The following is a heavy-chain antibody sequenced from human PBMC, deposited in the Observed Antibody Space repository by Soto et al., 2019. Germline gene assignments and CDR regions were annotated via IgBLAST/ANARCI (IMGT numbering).Heavy chain of an antibody. CDR2: IYWDDDK. CDR3: AHWAGGGSGGSCYEY. Sequence: QITLKESGPTLVKPTQTLTLTCTFSGFSLSTSGVGVGWIRQPPGKALEWLALIYWDDDKRYSPSLKSSLTITKDTSKNQVVRTVTNMDPVDTATYYGAHWAGGGSGGSCYEYWGQGTLVTVSS. D-gene: IGHD2-15*01. J-gene: IGHJ4*02. CDR1: GFSLSTSGVG. V-gene: IGHV2-5*02.